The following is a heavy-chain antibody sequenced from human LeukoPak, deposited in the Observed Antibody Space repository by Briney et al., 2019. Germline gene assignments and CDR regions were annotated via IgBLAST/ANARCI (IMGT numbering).Heavy chain of an antibody. D-gene: IGHD6-13*01. CDR2: INHSGST. CDR3: ASSSSWAIPFDY. CDR1: GGSFSGYY. Sequence: KPSETLSLTCAVYGGSFSGYYWSWIRQPPGKGLEWIGEINHSGSTNYNPSLKSRVTISVDTSKNQFPLKLSSVTAANTAVYYCASSSSWAIPFDYWGQGTLVTVSS. V-gene: IGHV4-34*01. J-gene: IGHJ4*02.